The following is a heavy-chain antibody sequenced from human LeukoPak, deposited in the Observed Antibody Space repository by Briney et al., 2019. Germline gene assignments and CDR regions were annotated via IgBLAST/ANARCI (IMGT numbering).Heavy chain of an antibody. V-gene: IGHV3-23*01. CDR1: GFTFSSYA. D-gene: IGHD1-26*01. CDR3: AKARRVVGATVDEG. J-gene: IGHJ1*01. CDR2: ISGSGGST. Sequence: GGSLRPSCAASGFTFSSYAMSWVRQAPGKGLEWVSAISGSGGSTYYADSVKGRFTISRDNSKNTLYLQMNSLRAEDTAVYYCAKARRVVGATVDEGWGQGTLVTVSS.